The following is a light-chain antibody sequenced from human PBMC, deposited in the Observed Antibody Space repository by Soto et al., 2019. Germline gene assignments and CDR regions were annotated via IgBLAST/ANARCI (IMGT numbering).Light chain of an antibody. Sequence: DIQMTQSPSTLSGSVGDRVTITCRASQTISSWLAWYQQKPGKAPKLLIYKASTLKSGVPSRFSGSGSGTEFTLTISRLQPDDFATYSCQHYNSYSEGFGQGTKV. V-gene: IGKV1-5*03. J-gene: IGKJ1*01. CDR3: QHYNSYSEG. CDR1: QTISSW. CDR2: KAS.